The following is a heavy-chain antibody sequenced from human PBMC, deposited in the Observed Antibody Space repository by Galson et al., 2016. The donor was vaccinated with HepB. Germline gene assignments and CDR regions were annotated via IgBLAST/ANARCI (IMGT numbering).Heavy chain of an antibody. J-gene: IGHJ4*02. CDR3: AVVGLTVDY. CDR1: GDTFRRHA. D-gene: IGHD2-15*01. Sequence: SVKVSCKGSGDTFRRHALSWVRQAPGQGLEWMGGIIPMFGTAKYAPKFEGRVTITADESTSTACMEVNNLRFEDTAVYYCAVVGLTVDYWGQGTLVSVSS. CDR2: IIPMFGTA. V-gene: IGHV1-69*13.